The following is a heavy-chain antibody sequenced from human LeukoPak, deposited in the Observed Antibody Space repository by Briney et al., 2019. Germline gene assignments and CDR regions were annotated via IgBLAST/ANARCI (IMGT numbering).Heavy chain of an antibody. J-gene: IGHJ3*02. CDR1: GGSISSFY. D-gene: IGHD4-23*01. V-gene: IGHV4-59*01. Sequence: SETLSLTCTVSGGSISSFYWSWIRQPPGKGLEWIGYIYYSGRTTYNPSLKSRVTISVERSKNQFSLRLSSVPAADTAVYSGARHQRGNSDAFDIWGQGTLVTVSS. CDR3: ARHQRGNSDAFDI. CDR2: IYYSGRT.